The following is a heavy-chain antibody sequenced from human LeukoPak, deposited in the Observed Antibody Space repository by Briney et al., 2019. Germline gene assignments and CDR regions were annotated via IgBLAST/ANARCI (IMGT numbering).Heavy chain of an antibody. CDR3: ATPLPSVGGGSYQNYYYYYGMDV. Sequence: ASVNVSCKVSGYTLTELSMHWVRQAPGKGLEWMGGFDPEDGETIYAQKFQGRVTMTEDTSTDTAYMELSSLRSEDTAVYYCATPLPSVGGGSYQNYYYYYGMDVWGQGTTVTVSS. J-gene: IGHJ6*02. CDR2: FDPEDGET. D-gene: IGHD1-26*01. V-gene: IGHV1-24*01. CDR1: GYTLTELS.